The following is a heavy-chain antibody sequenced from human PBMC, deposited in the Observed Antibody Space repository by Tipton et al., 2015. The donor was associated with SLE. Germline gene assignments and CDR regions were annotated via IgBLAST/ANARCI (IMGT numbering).Heavy chain of an antibody. Sequence: SLRLSCAASRFTFSSHAMSWVRQAPGKGLEWVALISHNGQSQHYADSVKGRCTISRDNSRNTLYLQMFSLRAEDTAVYYCASGLLLPELDYWGQGTLVTVSS. D-gene: IGHD2-15*01. CDR2: ISHNGQSQ. CDR3: ASGLLLPELDY. CDR1: RFTFSSHA. V-gene: IGHV3-30*04. J-gene: IGHJ4*02.